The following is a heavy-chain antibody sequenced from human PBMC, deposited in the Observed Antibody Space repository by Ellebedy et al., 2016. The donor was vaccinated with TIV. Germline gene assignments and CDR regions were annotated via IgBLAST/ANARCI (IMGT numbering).Heavy chain of an antibody. V-gene: IGHV6-1*01. CDR1: GDSVSTNSGA. J-gene: IGHJ6*02. CDR2: THYKARGYN. Sequence: MPSETLSLTCAISGDSVSTNSGAWSWIRQSPSRGLEWLGTTHYKARGYNDYAVSAKSRITINPATAKNQFALHLNSVTPEDTAVYYCARGWLTFMDVWGQGTTVSVSS. D-gene: IGHD2-15*01. CDR3: ARGWLTFMDV.